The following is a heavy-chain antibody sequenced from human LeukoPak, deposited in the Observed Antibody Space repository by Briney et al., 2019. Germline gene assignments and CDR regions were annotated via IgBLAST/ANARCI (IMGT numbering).Heavy chain of an antibody. J-gene: IGHJ5*02. Sequence: GESLKISCKGSGYRFTSYWIGWVRQMPGKGLEWMGIIYPGDSDTRYSPSFQGQVTISADKSISTAYLQWSSLKASDTAMYYCARRDYYDSSGYYGNWFDPWGQGTLVTVSS. D-gene: IGHD3-22*01. CDR2: IYPGDSDT. CDR1: GYRFTSYW. CDR3: ARRDYYDSSGYYGNWFDP. V-gene: IGHV5-51*01.